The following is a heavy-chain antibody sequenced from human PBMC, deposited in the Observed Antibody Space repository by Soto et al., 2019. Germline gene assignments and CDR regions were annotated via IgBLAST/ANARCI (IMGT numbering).Heavy chain of an antibody. V-gene: IGHV4-39*01. CDR2: IHHSGRT. CDR3: ARRLFCCTWPSYFDY. CDR1: GGSISSNSYY. D-gene: IGHD2-15*01. Sequence: QLQLQESGPGLVRPSETLSLSCTVSGGSISSNSYYWGWTRQPPGKGLEWIGCIHHSGRTYYNPSLWSRATQSVDTAKNQFSVKVSALTAAVTGVYYGARRLFCCTWPSYFDYWGQGALVTVSS. J-gene: IGHJ4*02.